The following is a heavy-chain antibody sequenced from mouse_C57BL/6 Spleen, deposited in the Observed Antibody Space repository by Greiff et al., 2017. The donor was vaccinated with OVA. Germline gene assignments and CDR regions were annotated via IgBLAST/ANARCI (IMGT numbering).Heavy chain of an antibody. CDR2: ISDGGSYT. CDR1: GFTFSSYA. J-gene: IGHJ4*01. Sequence: EVQRVESGGGLVKPGGSLKLSCAASGFTFSSYAMSWVRQTPEKRLEWVATISDGGSYTYYPDNVKGRFTISRDNAKNNLYLQMSHLKSEDTAMYYCARDRTYYSNYEAMDYWGQGTSVTVSS. V-gene: IGHV5-4*01. D-gene: IGHD2-5*01. CDR3: ARDRTYYSNYEAMDY.